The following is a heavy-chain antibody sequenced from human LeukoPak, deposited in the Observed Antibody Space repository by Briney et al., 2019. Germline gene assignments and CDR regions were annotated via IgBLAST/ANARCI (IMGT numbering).Heavy chain of an antibody. V-gene: IGHV3-49*04. CDR2: IRSKAYGGTK. D-gene: IGHD5-18*01. CDR1: GFIFGDHA. J-gene: IGHJ6*02. CDR3: ARGPILLWIHNGMDV. Sequence: GGSLRLSCTTSGFIFGDHAMSWVRQASGKGLEWQGFIRSKAYGGTKEYAASGIGRFTISRDDSKSIAYLQMNSLQIEGTGMYYCARGPILLWIHNGMDVWGQGTTVTVSS.